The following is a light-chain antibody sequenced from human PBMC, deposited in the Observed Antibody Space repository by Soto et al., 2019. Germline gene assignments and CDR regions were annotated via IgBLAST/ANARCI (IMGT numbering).Light chain of an antibody. Sequence: EKVMTQSPATLSMSPGERATLSCRASQSVSNFLAWYQQKPGQTPRLLIYGASTRATGIPARFSGSGSGTKFTLTISSLQSEDFAVYYCQQYSNWPSWTFGQGTKV. V-gene: IGKV3-15*01. J-gene: IGKJ1*01. CDR1: QSVSNF. CDR3: QQYSNWPSWT. CDR2: GAS.